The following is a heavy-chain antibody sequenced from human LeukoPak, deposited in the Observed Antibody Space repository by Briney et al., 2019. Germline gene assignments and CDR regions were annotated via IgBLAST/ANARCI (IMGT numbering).Heavy chain of an antibody. Sequence: GGSLRLSCAASGFTFSSYGMHWVRQAPGKGLEWVAFIRYDGSNKYYADSVKGRFTISRDNSKNTLYLQMNSLRAEDTAVYYCARGFLAPVYYYGMDVWGQGTTVTVSS. D-gene: IGHD2/OR15-2a*01. J-gene: IGHJ6*02. CDR3: ARGFLAPVYYYGMDV. CDR2: IRYDGSNK. CDR1: GFTFSSYG. V-gene: IGHV3-30*02.